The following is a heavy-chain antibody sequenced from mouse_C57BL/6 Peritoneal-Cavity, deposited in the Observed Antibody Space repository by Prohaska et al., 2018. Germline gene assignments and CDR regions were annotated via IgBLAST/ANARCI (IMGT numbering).Heavy chain of an antibody. CDR3: ARGIYYYGSSYRYYAMDY. V-gene: IGHV1-18*01. Sequence: QSHGQSLEWIGDINPNNGGTIYNQKFKGKATLTVDKSSSTAYMELRSLTSEDTAVYYCARGIYYYGSSYRYYAMDYWGQGTSVTVSS. CDR2: INPNNGGT. D-gene: IGHD1-1*01. J-gene: IGHJ4*01.